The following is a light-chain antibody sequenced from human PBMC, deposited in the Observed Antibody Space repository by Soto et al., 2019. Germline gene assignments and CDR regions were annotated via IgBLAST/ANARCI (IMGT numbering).Light chain of an antibody. J-gene: IGKJ5*01. CDR3: QQRSNWPPVT. CDR1: QSVSSY. Sequence: EIVLTQSPATLSLSPGERATLSCRARQSVSSYLAWYQHKPGQAPRLLIYDASNRATGIPARFSGSGSGTDFTLTISRLEPEYIAVYYCQQRSNWPPVTGGQGTRLEIK. CDR2: DAS. V-gene: IGKV3-11*01.